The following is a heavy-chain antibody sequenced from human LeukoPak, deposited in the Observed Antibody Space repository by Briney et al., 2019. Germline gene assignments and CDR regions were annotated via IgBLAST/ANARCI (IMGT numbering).Heavy chain of an antibody. D-gene: IGHD4-17*01. CDR2: ISGSGGST. Sequence: GGSLRLSCAASGFTFSSYAMSWVRQAPGKGLEWVSPISGSGGSTYYADSVKGRFTISRDNSKNTLYLQMNSLRAEDTAVYYCAKDIAFWDYGDYADVGTPFDYWGQGTLVTVSS. V-gene: IGHV3-23*01. J-gene: IGHJ4*02. CDR3: AKDIAFWDYGDYADVGTPFDY. CDR1: GFTFSSYA.